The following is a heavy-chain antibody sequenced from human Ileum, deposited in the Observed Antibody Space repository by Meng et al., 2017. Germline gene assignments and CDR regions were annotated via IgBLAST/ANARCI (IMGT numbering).Heavy chain of an antibody. V-gene: IGHV1-2*06. CDR1: GYTFTGCH. Sequence: QVHLVQSGAEVKKPGASVKVSCKASGYTFTGCHMHWVRQAPGQGLEWMGRINPNSGGTIYAQKFQGRVTMTRDTSISTGYMELSRLRSDDTAVYYCAIITAGGAWGQGTLVTVSS. CDR3: AIITAGGA. CDR2: INPNSGGT. D-gene: IGHD1-20*01. J-gene: IGHJ5*02.